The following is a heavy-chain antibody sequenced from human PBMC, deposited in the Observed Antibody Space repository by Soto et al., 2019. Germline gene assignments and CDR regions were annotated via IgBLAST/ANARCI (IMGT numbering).Heavy chain of an antibody. Sequence: SETLSLTYTVSGGSISSGDYYWSWIRQPPGKGLEWIGYIYYRGSTYYNPSLKSRVSISVDTSKNQFSLKLSSVTAADTAVYYCARAGIQLWQRFFDYWGQGTLVTVS. CDR1: GGSISSGDYY. D-gene: IGHD5-18*01. J-gene: IGHJ4*02. CDR2: IYYRGST. CDR3: ARAGIQLWQRFFDY. V-gene: IGHV4-30-4*01.